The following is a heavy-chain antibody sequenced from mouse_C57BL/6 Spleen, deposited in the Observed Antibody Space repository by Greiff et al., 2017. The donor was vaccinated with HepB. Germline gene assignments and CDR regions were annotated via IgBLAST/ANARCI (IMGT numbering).Heavy chain of an antibody. CDR2: INYDGSST. Sequence: DVHLVESEGGLVQPGSSMKLSCTASGFTFSDYYMAWVRQVPEKGLEWVANINYDGSSTYYLDSLKSRFIISRDNAKNILYLQMSSLKSEDTATYYCARDLYYDYPYYAMDYWGQGTSVTVSS. V-gene: IGHV5-16*01. D-gene: IGHD2-4*01. CDR3: ARDLYYDYPYYAMDY. J-gene: IGHJ4*01. CDR1: GFTFSDYY.